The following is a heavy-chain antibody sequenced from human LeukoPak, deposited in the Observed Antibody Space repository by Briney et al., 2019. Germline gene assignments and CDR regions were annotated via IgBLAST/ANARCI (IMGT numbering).Heavy chain of an antibody. Sequence: SETLSLTCTVSGYSISSGYYWGWIRQPPGKGLEWIGSIYHSGSTYYNPSLKSRVTISVDTSKNQFSLKLSSVTAADTAVYYCARDRGGVGHFDYWGQGTLVTVSS. V-gene: IGHV4-38-2*02. CDR2: IYHSGST. CDR1: GYSISSGYY. J-gene: IGHJ4*02. D-gene: IGHD3-16*01. CDR3: ARDRGGVGHFDY.